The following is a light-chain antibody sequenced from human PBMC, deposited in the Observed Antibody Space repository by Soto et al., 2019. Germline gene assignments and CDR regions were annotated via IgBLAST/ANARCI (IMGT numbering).Light chain of an antibody. Sequence: AIRMTQSPSSLSASTGDRVTITCRASQGISSYLAWYQQKPGKAPKLLIYAASTLQSGVPSRFSGSGSGTDFTLTISSLQPEDFATYFCQQSYTTPVYSFGQGTKLEIK. CDR3: QQSYTTPVYS. J-gene: IGKJ2*01. CDR1: QGISSY. V-gene: IGKV1-8*01. CDR2: AAS.